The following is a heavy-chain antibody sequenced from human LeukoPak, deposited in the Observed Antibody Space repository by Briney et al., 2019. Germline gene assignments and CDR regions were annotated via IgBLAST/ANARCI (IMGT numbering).Heavy chain of an antibody. CDR3: ARDGAYYYDSSGYYSN. Sequence: ASVKVSCKASGYTFTSYDINWVRQATGQGLEWMGWINAGNGNTKYSQKFQGRVTITRDTSASTAYMELSSLRSEDTAVYYCARDGAYYYDSSGYYSNWGQGTLVTVSS. J-gene: IGHJ4*02. V-gene: IGHV1-3*01. CDR1: GYTFTSYD. D-gene: IGHD3-22*01. CDR2: INAGNGNT.